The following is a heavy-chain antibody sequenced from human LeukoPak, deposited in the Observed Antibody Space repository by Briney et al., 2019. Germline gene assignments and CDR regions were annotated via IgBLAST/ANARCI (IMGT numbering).Heavy chain of an antibody. D-gene: IGHD1-26*01. V-gene: IGHV3-23*01. J-gene: IGHJ4*02. Sequence: GGSLRLSCAASVFIFQIYPMNGIRQAPGKGLEWVSLISGSTGSTYYADSVKGRFSISRDNSKNKIYLQMNSLRAEDRAVYYCAKWPVSAIVVATILVLGGEGTLVTVSS. CDR3: AKWPVSAIVVATILVL. CDR2: ISGSTGST. CDR1: VFIFQIYP.